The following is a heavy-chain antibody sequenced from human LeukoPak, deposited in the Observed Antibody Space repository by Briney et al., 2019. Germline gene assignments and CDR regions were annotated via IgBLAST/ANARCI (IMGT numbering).Heavy chain of an antibody. CDR1: GFTFSIYA. D-gene: IGHD2-2*01. CDR3: AKDVCSSTSCYDAFDI. J-gene: IGHJ3*02. V-gene: IGHV3-23*01. CDR2: ITSRGEST. Sequence: GGSLRLSCAASGFTFSIYAMSWVRQAPGKGLQWVSSITSRGESTWYVDSVKGRFTITRDNSENTLYLQMHSLRAEDTAVYYCAKDVCSSTSCYDAFDIWGQGTMVTVSS.